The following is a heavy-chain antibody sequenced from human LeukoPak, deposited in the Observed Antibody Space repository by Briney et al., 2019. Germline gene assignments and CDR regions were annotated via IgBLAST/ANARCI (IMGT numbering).Heavy chain of an antibody. Sequence: PGGSLRLSCAASGFTFSIYEMNWVRQAPGKGLEWVSHISGSGRTMYYADSVKGRFTISRDNAKKSLSLQMNSLRAEDTAVYYCAREDASAIDYWGQGALVTVSS. CDR1: GFTFSIYE. CDR3: AREDASAIDY. CDR2: ISGSGRTM. J-gene: IGHJ4*02. V-gene: IGHV3-48*03. D-gene: IGHD2-2*01.